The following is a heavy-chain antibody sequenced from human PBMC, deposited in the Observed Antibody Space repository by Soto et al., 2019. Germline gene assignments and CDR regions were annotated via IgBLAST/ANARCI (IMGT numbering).Heavy chain of an antibody. CDR3: AREYSNYFDY. CDR2: INPGIGNT. D-gene: IGHD4-4*01. CDR1: GYTFTNYA. J-gene: IGHJ4*02. V-gene: IGHV1-3*01. Sequence: ASVKVSCKTSGYTFTNYAMHWVRQAPGQRLEWMGWINPGIGNTKYSEKFQGRVTITSDTSASTVYMELNSLRSEDTAVYFCAREYSNYFDYWGQGTLVTVSS.